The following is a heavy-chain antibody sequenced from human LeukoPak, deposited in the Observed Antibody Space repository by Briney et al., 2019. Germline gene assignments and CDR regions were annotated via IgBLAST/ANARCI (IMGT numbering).Heavy chain of an antibody. D-gene: IGHD3-10*01. J-gene: IGHJ5*02. CDR2: IYYSGST. CDR1: GGSISSYY. CDR3: ARHLRGEGDWFDP. V-gene: IGHV4-59*08. Sequence: PSETLSLTCTVSGGSISSYYWSWIRQPPGKGLEWIGYIYYSGSTNYNPSLKSRVTISVDTSKNQFSLKLSSVTAADTAVYYCARHLRGEGDWFDPWGQGTLVTVSS.